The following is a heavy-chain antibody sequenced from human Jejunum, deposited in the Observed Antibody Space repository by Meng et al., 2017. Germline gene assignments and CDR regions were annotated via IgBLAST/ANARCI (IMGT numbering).Heavy chain of an antibody. CDR2: IGLDRIT. J-gene: IGHJ4*02. Sequence: GESLKISCAASGFTFNNYAMSWVRQAPGKGLEWVSAIGLDRITHHSDSVQGRFTISRDNAENSLYLQINSLRAEDTAVYYCARDPFGRASGWYRWYDYWGQGTLVTVSS. CDR3: ARDPFGRASGWYRWYDY. V-gene: IGHV3-23*01. D-gene: IGHD6-19*01. CDR1: GFTFNNYA.